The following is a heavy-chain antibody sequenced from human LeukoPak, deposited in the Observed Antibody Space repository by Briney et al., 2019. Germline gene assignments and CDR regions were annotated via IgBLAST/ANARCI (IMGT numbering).Heavy chain of an antibody. CDR1: GDTISTSFYY. J-gene: IGHJ3*02. D-gene: IGHD4-23*01. CDR2: IFYSGTT. V-gene: IGHV4-39*07. Sequence: SETLSLTCIVSGDTISTSFYYWDWIRQPPGKGLEWIGGIFYSGTTYYNPSLKSRVTISVDTSKNQFSLKLSSVTAADTAVYYCARRIRWYQGGAFDIWGQGTMVTVSS. CDR3: ARRIRWYQGGAFDI.